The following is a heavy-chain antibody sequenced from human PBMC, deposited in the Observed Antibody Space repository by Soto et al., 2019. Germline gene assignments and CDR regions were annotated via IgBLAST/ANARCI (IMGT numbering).Heavy chain of an antibody. CDR1: GGTFSSYA. J-gene: IGHJ3*02. CDR2: IIPIFGTA. V-gene: IGHV1-69*13. D-gene: IGHD3-22*01. CDR3: ARTYYYDSSGYPGAFDI. Sequence: SVKVSCKASGGTFSSYAISWVRQAPGQGLEWMGGIIPIFGTANYAQKFQGRVTITADESTSTAYMELSSLRSEDTAVYYCARTYYYDSSGYPGAFDIWGQGTMVTVSS.